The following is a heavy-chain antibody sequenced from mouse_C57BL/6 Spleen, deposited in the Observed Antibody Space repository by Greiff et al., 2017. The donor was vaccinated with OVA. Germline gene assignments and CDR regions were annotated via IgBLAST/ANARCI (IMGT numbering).Heavy chain of an antibody. CDR3: ARELSMDY. Sequence: VKVVESGPELVKPGASVKISCKASGYAFSSSWMNWVKQRPGKGLEWIGRIYPGDGDTNYNGKFKGKATLTADKSSSTAYMQLSSLTSEDSAVYFCARELSMDYWGQGTSVTVSS. J-gene: IGHJ4*01. V-gene: IGHV1-82*01. CDR2: IYPGDGDT. CDR1: GYAFSSSW.